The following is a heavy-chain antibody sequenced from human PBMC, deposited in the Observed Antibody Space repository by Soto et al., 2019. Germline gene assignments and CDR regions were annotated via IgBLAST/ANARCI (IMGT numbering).Heavy chain of an antibody. CDR2: ISGSGGST. CDR1: GLTYSSYA. J-gene: IGHJ3*02. V-gene: IGHV3-23*01. CDR3: AKGVSFDI. Sequence: EVQLLESGGGLVQPGGSLRLSCAASGLTYSSYAMSWVRQGPGKGLEWVSTISGSGGSTYYADSVKGRFTISRDNSKNTLYLQMNSLRAEDTAVYCCAKGVSFDIWGQGTMVTVSS.